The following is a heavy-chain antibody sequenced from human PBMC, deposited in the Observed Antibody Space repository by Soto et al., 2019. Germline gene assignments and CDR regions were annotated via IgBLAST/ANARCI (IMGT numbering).Heavy chain of an antibody. CDR3: ARDFRSNDYDSSGYFDY. CDR2: IWYDGSDK. Sequence: GGSLRLSCAASGFTFSNYGMHWVRQAPGKGLEWVAVIWYDGSDKYYADSVKGRFTISRDNSKNTLYLRMNSLRAEDTAVYYCARDFRSNDYDSSGYFDYWGPGTLVTVSS. D-gene: IGHD3-22*01. V-gene: IGHV3-33*01. J-gene: IGHJ4*02. CDR1: GFTFSNYG.